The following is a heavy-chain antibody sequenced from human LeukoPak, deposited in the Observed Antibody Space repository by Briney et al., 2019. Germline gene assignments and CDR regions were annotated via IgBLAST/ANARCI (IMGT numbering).Heavy chain of an antibody. J-gene: IGHJ4*02. CDR3: ASSPNYDFWSGYDGVYFDY. CDR2: IYYSGST. D-gene: IGHD3-3*01. V-gene: IGHV4-31*03. CDR1: GGSISSGGYY. Sequence: PSQTLSLTCTVSGGSISSGGYYWSWIRQHPGKGLEWIGYIYYSGSTYYNPSLKSRVTISVDTSKNQFSLKLSSVTAADTGVSYCASSPNYDFWSGYDGVYFDYWGQGTLVTVSS.